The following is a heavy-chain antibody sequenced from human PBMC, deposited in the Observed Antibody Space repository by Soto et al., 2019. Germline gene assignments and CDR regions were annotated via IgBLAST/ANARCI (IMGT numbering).Heavy chain of an antibody. V-gene: IGHV3-74*01. J-gene: IGHJ4*02. D-gene: IGHD3-3*01. CDR2: INSDGSST. Sequence: PGGSLRLSCAASGFTFSSYWMHWVRQAPGKGLVWVSRINSDGSSTSYADSVKGRFTISRDNAKNTLYLQMNSLRAEDTAVYYCARSDFWSVHDYWGQGTLVTVSS. CDR3: ARSDFWSVHDY. CDR1: GFTFSSYW.